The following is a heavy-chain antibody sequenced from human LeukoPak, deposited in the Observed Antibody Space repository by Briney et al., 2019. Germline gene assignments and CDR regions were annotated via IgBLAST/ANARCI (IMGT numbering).Heavy chain of an antibody. D-gene: IGHD2-15*01. CDR3: ARGGYCSGGSCYPAFYYYYYMDV. CDR2: MNPNSGNT. CDR1: GYTFTSYD. J-gene: IGHJ6*03. Sequence: ASVKVSCKASGYTFTSYDINWVRQATGQGLEWMGWMNPNSGNTGYAQKFQGRVTITRNTSISTAYMGLSSLRSEDTAVYYCARGGYCSGGSCYPAFYYYYYMDVWGKGTTVTVSS. V-gene: IGHV1-8*03.